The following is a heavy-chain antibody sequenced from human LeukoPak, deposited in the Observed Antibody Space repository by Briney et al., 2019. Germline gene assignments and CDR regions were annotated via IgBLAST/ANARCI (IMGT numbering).Heavy chain of an antibody. D-gene: IGHD1-26*01. CDR2: ISFDGNNK. J-gene: IGHJ4*02. CDR3: AKDWIVGAPTIFDY. Sequence: GGSLRLSCAASGFIFSYYTMHWVRQAPGKGLEWVAAISFDGNNKYHADAVKGRFTVSRDNSKNTLYLQMNSLRAEDTAVYYCAKDWIVGAPTIFDYWGQGTLVTVSS. V-gene: IGHV3-30-3*01. CDR1: GFIFSYYT.